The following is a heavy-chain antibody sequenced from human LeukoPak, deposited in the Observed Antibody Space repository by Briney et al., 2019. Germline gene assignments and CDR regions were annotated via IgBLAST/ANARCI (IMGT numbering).Heavy chain of an antibody. Sequence: PGGSLRLSCAASGFTFSRYWMLWVRQAPGKGLVWVSRINSDGSGTSYADSVKGRFTISRDNARNTLSLEMNSLRVEDTALYYCAGDQDGVGPTVDFWGQGTLVTVSS. CDR2: INSDGSGT. J-gene: IGHJ4*02. D-gene: IGHD1-26*01. CDR1: GFTFSRYW. V-gene: IGHV3-74*03. CDR3: AGDQDGVGPTVDF.